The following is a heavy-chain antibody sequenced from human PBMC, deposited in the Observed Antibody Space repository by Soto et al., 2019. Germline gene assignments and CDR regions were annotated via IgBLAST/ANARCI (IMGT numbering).Heavy chain of an antibody. CDR3: ARRHPYSSSSGDYYYGMDV. CDR1: GGSISSSSYY. J-gene: IGHJ6*02. D-gene: IGHD6-6*01. V-gene: IGHV4-39*01. CDR2: IYYSGST. Sequence: SETLSLTCTVSGGSISSSSYYWGWIRQPPGKGLEWIGSIYYSGSTYYNPSLKSRVTISVVTSKNQFSLKLSSVTAADTAVYYCARRHPYSSSSGDYYYGMDVWGQGTTVTVSS.